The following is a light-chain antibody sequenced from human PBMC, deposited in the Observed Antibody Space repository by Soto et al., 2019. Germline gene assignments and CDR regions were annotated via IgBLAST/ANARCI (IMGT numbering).Light chain of an antibody. CDR2: GAS. V-gene: IGKV3-20*01. CDR3: QQYDSSPLT. CDR1: QSVSSCY. Sequence: EIVLTQSPGTLSLSPGERATLSCRASQSVSSCYLAWYQQNPGQAPRLLIYGASSRATGIPDRFSGSGSWKDFALTIIRLEPEDFAVYYCQQYDSSPLTFGGGTKVAIK. J-gene: IGKJ4*01.